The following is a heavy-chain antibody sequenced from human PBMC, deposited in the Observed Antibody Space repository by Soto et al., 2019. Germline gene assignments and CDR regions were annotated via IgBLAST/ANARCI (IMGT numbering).Heavy chain of an antibody. CDR2: ISFNATNG. D-gene: IGHD2-8*02. Sequence: PGGSLRLSCAASGFTFSHFAMHWVRQAPGKGLEWISVISFNATNGFFADSVKGRFSISRDNSANRLYLQMTNLRPEDTAIYYCARDRGRGYCTGGLCYLGLDHWGQGXPVTVYS. V-gene: IGHV3-30-3*01. CDR3: ARDRGRGYCTGGLCYLGLDH. CDR1: GFTFSHFA. J-gene: IGHJ4*02.